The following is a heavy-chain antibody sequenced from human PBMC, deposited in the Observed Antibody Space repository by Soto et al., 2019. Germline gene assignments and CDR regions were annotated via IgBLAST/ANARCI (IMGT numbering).Heavy chain of an antibody. J-gene: IGHJ4*02. CDR3: ARGLGRSSHDY. Sequence: GASMKGSCKASGYTFTSYDINWGRQATGQGLEGRGWMNPNSGNEGYAQKFQGGVTMTGDTSISTAYMELSSLRSEDTAVYYYARGLGRSSHDYWGQGTLVTVPS. D-gene: IGHD1-26*01. V-gene: IGHV1-8*01. CDR2: MNPNSGNE. CDR1: GYTFTSYD.